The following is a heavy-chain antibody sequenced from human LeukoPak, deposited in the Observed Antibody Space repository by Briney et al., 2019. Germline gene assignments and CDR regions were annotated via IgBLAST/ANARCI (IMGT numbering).Heavy chain of an antibody. CDR1: GFTFSSYS. J-gene: IGHJ4*02. V-gene: IGHV3-21*01. D-gene: IGHD3-22*01. Sequence: GGSLRLSCAASGFTFSSYSMNWVRQAPGKGLEWVSSISNIGSFIYYADSVKGRFTISRDNAKNSLYLQMNSLRAEDTAVYYCASLRGSGYYYNPNDYWGQGTLVTVSS. CDR3: ASLRGSGYYYNPNDY. CDR2: ISNIGSFI.